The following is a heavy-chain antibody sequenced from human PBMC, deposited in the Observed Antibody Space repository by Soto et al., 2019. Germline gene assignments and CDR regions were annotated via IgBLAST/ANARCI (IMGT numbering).Heavy chain of an antibody. V-gene: IGHV1-3*01. J-gene: IGHJ6*03. CDR3: ARVTARNYGSGSYSVSVYYMDV. D-gene: IGHD3-10*01. CDR1: GYTFTTYA. Sequence: ASVKVSCKASGYTFTTYALHWVRQAPGQRPEWMGWINPASGHTKYSKKFQDRVTITRDTSASTGYMELSSLRSEDTAVYYCARVTARNYGSGSYSVSVYYMDVWGKGTTVTVSS. CDR2: INPASGHT.